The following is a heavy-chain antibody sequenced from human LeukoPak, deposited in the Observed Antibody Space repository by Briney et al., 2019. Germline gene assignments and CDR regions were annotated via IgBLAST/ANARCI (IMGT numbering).Heavy chain of an antibody. CDR3: ARRGYYMDV. J-gene: IGHJ6*03. Sequence: GSLRLSCAASGFTFSNAWMSWVRQAPGKGLEWIGSIYYHENTYYNSSLKSRVTISVDTSKNKFSLKLSSVTAADTAVYYCARRGYYMDVWGKGITVTVSS. CDR2: IYYHENT. CDR1: GFTFSNAW. V-gene: IGHV4-4*02.